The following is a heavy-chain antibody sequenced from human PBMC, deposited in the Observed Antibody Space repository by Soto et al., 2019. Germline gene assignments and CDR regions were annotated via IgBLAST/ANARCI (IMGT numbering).Heavy chain of an antibody. Sequence: QVQLVQSGAEVKKPGSSVKVSCKASGGTFSSYAISWVRQAPGQGLEWMGGIIPIFGTANYAQKFQGRVTITADESTSTAYMALSSLRSEDTAVYYCASKLYIYYDSSGYYGYYYYGMDVWGQGTTVTVSS. CDR3: ASKLYIYYDSSGYYGYYYYGMDV. CDR2: IIPIFGTA. CDR1: GGTFSSYA. D-gene: IGHD3-22*01. V-gene: IGHV1-69*01. J-gene: IGHJ6*02.